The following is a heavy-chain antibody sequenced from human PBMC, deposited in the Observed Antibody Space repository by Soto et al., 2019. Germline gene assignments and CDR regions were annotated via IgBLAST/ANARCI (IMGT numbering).Heavy chain of an antibody. CDR1: GYSFTSYW. Sequence: GESLKISCKGSGYSFTSYWIGWVRQMPGKGLEWMGIIYPGDSDTRYSPSFQGQVTISADKSISTAYLQWSSLKASDTAMYYCARRGPVGGSWHLRNYYYGMDVWGQGTTVTVSS. D-gene: IGHD6-13*01. J-gene: IGHJ6*02. CDR3: ARRGPVGGSWHLRNYYYGMDV. V-gene: IGHV5-51*01. CDR2: IYPGDSDT.